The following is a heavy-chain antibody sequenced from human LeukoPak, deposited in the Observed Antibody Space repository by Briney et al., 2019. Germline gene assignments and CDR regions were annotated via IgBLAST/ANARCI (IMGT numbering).Heavy chain of an antibody. CDR3: ARASGGWDLDY. CDR1: GYTFNTFH. Sequence: PGGSLSLSCAGSGYTFNTFHMNWVRQAPGKGLEWVSSITSSGTYITYADSVQGRFTISRDNAKNSLYLQMNSLRVDDTALYYCARASGGWDLDYWGHGTLVTVSS. V-gene: IGHV3-21*06. CDR2: ITSSGTYI. D-gene: IGHD1-26*01. J-gene: IGHJ4*01.